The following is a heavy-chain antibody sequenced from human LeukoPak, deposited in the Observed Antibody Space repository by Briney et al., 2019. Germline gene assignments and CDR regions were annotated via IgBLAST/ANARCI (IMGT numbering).Heavy chain of an antibody. Sequence: GGSLRLSCAASGFTVSSNYMSWVRQAPGKGLEWVSVIYSGGSTYYADSVKGRFTISRDNAKNSLYLQMNSLRAEDTAVYYCARDEEGDTAMAWGYWGQGTLVTVSS. CDR2: IYSGGST. D-gene: IGHD5-18*01. J-gene: IGHJ4*02. CDR3: ARDEEGDTAMAWGY. V-gene: IGHV3-53*01. CDR1: GFTVSSNY.